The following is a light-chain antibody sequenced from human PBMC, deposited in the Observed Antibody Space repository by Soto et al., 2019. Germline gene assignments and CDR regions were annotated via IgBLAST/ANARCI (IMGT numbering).Light chain of an antibody. CDR3: QQYRSYSWT. V-gene: IGKV1-5*03. CDR2: KAS. CDR1: QSVSSW. Sequence: DVQLTQSPSTLSASVGDRVTITCRASQSVSSWLAWYQAKPGKAPNLLIYKASTLESGVPSRFSGSGSGTECTLTISSLQPDDFATYYCQQYRSYSWTFGQGTKVEI. J-gene: IGKJ1*01.